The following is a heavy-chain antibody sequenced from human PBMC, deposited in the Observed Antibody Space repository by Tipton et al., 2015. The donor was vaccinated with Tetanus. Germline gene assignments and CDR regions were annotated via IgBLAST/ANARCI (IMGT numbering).Heavy chain of an antibody. J-gene: IGHJ1*01. CDR1: GFTFSSYA. V-gene: IGHV3-23*01. D-gene: IGHD3-10*01. CDR2: ISGGGDGT. CDR3: AKAKTWASLWFGDV. Sequence: SLRLSCVASGFTFSSYAMSWVRQAPGEGLEWVSTISGGGDGTYFADSVKGRFSISRDDSRNTLYLQMSSLRAEDTAVYYCAKAKTWASLWFGDVWGPGTLVAVSS.